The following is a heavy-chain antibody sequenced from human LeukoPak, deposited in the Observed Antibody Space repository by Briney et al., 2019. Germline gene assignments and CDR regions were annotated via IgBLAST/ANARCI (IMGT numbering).Heavy chain of an antibody. CDR3: ARTVRYSSGPLTDLLPYYFDY. CDR1: GYTFTTYC. Sequence: ASVKVSCKASGYTFTTYCISWVRQAPGQGLEGLGWISAHNRYTNYAHNLQGRVTMTTDTSTSTAYMELRSLRSEDMAVYYCARTVRYSSGPLTDLLPYYFDYWGQGTLVTVSS. CDR2: ISAHNRYT. V-gene: IGHV1-18*03. D-gene: IGHD6-19*01. J-gene: IGHJ4*02.